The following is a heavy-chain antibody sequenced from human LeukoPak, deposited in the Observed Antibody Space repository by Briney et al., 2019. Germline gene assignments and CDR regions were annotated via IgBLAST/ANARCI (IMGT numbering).Heavy chain of an antibody. CDR1: GITLSNYA. Sequence: GGSLRLSCAVSGITLSNYAMSWVRQAPGKGLEWVAGISGSGGGTHYADSVKGRFTISRDNPKNTLYLQMNNLRAGDTAVYFCAKRGVVIRVILVGFHKEAYYFDSWDQGALVTVSS. V-gene: IGHV3-23*01. J-gene: IGHJ4*02. CDR2: ISGSGGGT. D-gene: IGHD3-22*01. CDR3: AKRGVVIRVILVGFHKEAYYFDS.